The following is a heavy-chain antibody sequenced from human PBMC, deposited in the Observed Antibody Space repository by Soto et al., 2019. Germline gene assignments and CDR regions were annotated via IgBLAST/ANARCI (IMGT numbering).Heavy chain of an antibody. CDR1: GYTFTSYG. Sequence: QVQLVQSGAEVKKPGASVKVSCKASGYTFTSYGISWVRQAPRQGLEWMGWISAYNGNTNYAQKLQGRVTMTTDTSTSPAYMELRSLRSDDTAVYYCARDLSHMVRGLLFDYWGQGTLVTVSS. CDR3: ARDLSHMVRGLLFDY. CDR2: ISAYNGNT. V-gene: IGHV1-18*01. J-gene: IGHJ4*02. D-gene: IGHD3-10*01.